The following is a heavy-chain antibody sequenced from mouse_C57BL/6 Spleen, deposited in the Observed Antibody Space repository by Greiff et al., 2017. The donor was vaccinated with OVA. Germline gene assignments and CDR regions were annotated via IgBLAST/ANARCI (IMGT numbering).Heavy chain of an antibody. CDR1: GYTFTSYW. CDR3: ARRHYGSSSRYFDV. Sequence: QVQLKQPGAELVMPGASVKLSCKASGYTFTSYWMHWVKQRPGQGLEWIGEIDPSDSYTNYKQKFKGKSTLTVDKSSSTAYMQLSSLTSEDSAVYYCARRHYGSSSRYFDVWGTGTTVTVSS. J-gene: IGHJ1*03. V-gene: IGHV1-69*01. CDR2: IDPSDSYT. D-gene: IGHD1-1*01.